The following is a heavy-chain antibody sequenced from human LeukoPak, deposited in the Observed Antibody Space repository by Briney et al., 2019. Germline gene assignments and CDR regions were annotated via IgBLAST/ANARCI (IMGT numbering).Heavy chain of an antibody. D-gene: IGHD2-21*02. CDR2: ISSSSSYM. CDR1: GFTFSSYS. J-gene: IGHJ4*02. V-gene: IGHV3-21*01. CDR3: ARGVSYRVVVTATDFDY. Sequence: KPGGSLRLSCAASGFTFSSYSMNWVRQAPGKGLEWVSSISSSSSYMYYADSVKGRFTISRDNAKNSLYLQMNSLRAEDTAVYYFARGVSYRVVVTATDFDYWGQGTLVPVSS.